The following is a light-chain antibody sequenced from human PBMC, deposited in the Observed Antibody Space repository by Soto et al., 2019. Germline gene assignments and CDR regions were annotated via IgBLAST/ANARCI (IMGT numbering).Light chain of an antibody. CDR3: HQYNAYPWT. V-gene: IGKV1-5*01. CDR2: DAS. J-gene: IGKJ1*01. CDR1: QSISSW. Sequence: DIQMTQSPSTLSASVVDRVTITCRASQSISSWLAWYQQEPGRAPKLMIFDASRLESEVPSRFSGSGSGTEFTFTISSLQPDDFATYYCHQYNAYPWTFGQGTKVEIK.